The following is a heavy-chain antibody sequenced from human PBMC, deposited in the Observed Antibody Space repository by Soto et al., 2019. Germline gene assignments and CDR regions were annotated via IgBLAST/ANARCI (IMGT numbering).Heavy chain of an antibody. D-gene: IGHD2-2*01. J-gene: IGHJ4*02. CDR2: ISHDGSNK. V-gene: IGHV3-30-3*01. CDR3: ARDPGIVVVPVNIGDYFDL. CDR1: GFTFSSYA. Sequence: QVQLVESGGGVVQPGKSLRLSCAASGFTFSSYAMHWVRQAPGKGLEWVAVISHDGSNKYYADSVKGRFTISRDNSKKTLSVQMNSLRAEDTAVYYCARDPGIVVVPVNIGDYFDLWGQGTLVTVSS.